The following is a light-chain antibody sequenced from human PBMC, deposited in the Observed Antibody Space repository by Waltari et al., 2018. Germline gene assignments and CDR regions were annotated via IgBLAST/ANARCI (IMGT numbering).Light chain of an antibody. Sequence: DVVLTQSPLSLPVTLGQPASISCRSSHSLVNTDGNTYLNWFHQRPGQSPRRLIYKVSNRDSGVPDRFSGSGSGTDFTLKISRVEAEDVGVYYCMQGTQWPWTFGQGTKVEIK. CDR3: MQGTQWPWT. CDR2: KVS. CDR1: HSLVNTDGNTY. J-gene: IGKJ1*01. V-gene: IGKV2-30*01.